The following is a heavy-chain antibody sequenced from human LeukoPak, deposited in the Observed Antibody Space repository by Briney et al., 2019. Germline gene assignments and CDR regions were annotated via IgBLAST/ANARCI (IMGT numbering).Heavy chain of an antibody. CDR3: ARDPSSSSMDYYYGMDV. Sequence: GGSLRLSCAASGFTFSSYWMHWVRQAPRKGLVWVSRINSDGSSTSYADSVKGRFTISRDNAKNTLYLQMNSLRAEDTAVYYCARDPSSSSMDYYYGMDVWGQGTTVTVSS. D-gene: IGHD6-6*01. CDR1: GFTFSSYW. CDR2: INSDGSST. J-gene: IGHJ6*01. V-gene: IGHV3-74*01.